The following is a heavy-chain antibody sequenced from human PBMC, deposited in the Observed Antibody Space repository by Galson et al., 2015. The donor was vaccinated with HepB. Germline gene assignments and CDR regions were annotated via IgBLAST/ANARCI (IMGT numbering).Heavy chain of an antibody. D-gene: IGHD1-26*01. V-gene: IGHV3-23*01. CDR2: ISGSGGST. CDR3: AKEGGSSGSYCWVPHGVHFDH. Sequence: SLRLSCAASGFTFSSYAMSWVRQAPGKGLEWVSAISGSGGSTYSADSVKGRFTISRDNSKNTVYLQMNSLRAEDTAVYYCAKEGGSSGSYCWVPHGVHFDHWGQGTLVTVSS. CDR1: GFTFSSYA. J-gene: IGHJ4*02.